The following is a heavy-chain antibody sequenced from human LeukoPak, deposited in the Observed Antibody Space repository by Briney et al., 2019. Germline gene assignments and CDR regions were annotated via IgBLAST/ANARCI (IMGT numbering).Heavy chain of an antibody. CDR1: GYSSPTYW. D-gene: IGHD2-2*03. Sequence: PGESLKISCKGSGYSSPTYWIAWVRQMPGKGLEWMGIIYPDESNIRYSPSFQGQVTISADKSISTAYLQWSSLKASDTAMYYCARPPSRGYSSSFEYWGQGTLVTVSS. J-gene: IGHJ4*02. CDR2: IYPDESNI. V-gene: IGHV5-51*01. CDR3: ARPPSRGYSSSFEY.